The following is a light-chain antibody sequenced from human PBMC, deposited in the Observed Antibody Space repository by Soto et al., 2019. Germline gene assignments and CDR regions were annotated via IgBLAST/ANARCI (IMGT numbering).Light chain of an antibody. Sequence: DIPITQSPSSLSASVGDRVTLTCRASQSISSYLNWYQQKPGKAPKLLIYAASSLQSGVPSRFSGSGSGTDFTLTISSLQPDDFATYYCQQYNTYSTFGQGTRLEIK. J-gene: IGKJ5*01. CDR3: QQYNTYST. CDR2: AAS. CDR1: QSISSY. V-gene: IGKV1-39*01.